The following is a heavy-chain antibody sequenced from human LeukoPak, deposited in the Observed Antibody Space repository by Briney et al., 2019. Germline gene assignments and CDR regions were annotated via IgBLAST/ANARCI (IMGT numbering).Heavy chain of an antibody. J-gene: IGHJ3*02. CDR2: ISSSGSNI. Sequence: GGTLRLSCAASGFTFSDYYMSWLRQAPGQELMGVSYISSSGSNIYYADSVKGRFTISRDNAKNSLYLQMNSLRAEDTAVYYCARKGWLIHAFDIWGQGTMVTVSS. CDR3: ARKGWLIHAFDI. D-gene: IGHD6-19*01. CDR1: GFTFSDYY. V-gene: IGHV3-11*04.